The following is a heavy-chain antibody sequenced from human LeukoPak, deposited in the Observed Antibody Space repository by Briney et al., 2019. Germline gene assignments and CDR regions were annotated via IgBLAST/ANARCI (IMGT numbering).Heavy chain of an antibody. V-gene: IGHV3-23*01. CDR2: ISERGGST. CDR3: AYRPGYNYGDFDS. D-gene: IGHD5-18*01. Sequence: PGGSLRLSCAASGLTFSSYAMLWVRQAPGKGLEWVSGISERGGSTYYADSVKGRFTISRDNSKNTLFLQMHSLRAEDTAVYYCAYRPGYNYGDFDSWGQGALVTVSS. J-gene: IGHJ4*02. CDR1: GLTFSSYA.